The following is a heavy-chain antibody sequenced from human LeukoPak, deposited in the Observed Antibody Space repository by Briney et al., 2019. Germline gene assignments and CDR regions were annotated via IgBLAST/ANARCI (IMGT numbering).Heavy chain of an antibody. V-gene: IGHV4-59*11. J-gene: IGHJ4*02. Sequence: SETLSLTCTVSNDSISPLYWGWVRQPPGEGREFIGYIFYSGPTNFNPSLKSRVTLSVDTSKNQFSLRLNSVTAADTAVYYCARGGSAAKYYFDSWGQGTLVTVSS. CDR3: ARGGSAAKYYFDS. D-gene: IGHD6-13*01. CDR1: NDSISPLY. CDR2: IFYSGPT.